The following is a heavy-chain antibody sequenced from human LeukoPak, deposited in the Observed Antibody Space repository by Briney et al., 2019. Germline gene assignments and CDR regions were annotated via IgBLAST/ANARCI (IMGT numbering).Heavy chain of an antibody. J-gene: IGHJ6*04. CDR2: SSCSSSYL. CDR3: ARDESYGSGSYYYFHPLDV. Sequence: GRSLRLSSAPSGFTFSTYSMNWVRQAPGQGLDWGASSSCSSSYLYDADSVKGPFTICRDNAKNSLYLQMNRLRADDTAVYYCARDESYGSGSYYYFHPLDVWGKGTTVTVSS. CDR1: GFTFSTYS. V-gene: IGHV3-21*01. D-gene: IGHD3-10*01.